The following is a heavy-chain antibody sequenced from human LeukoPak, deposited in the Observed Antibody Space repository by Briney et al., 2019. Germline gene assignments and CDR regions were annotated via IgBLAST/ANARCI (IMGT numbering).Heavy chain of an antibody. CDR3: ARAAYDSSGYNFDY. CDR2: IYYSGST. J-gene: IGHJ4*02. CDR1: GASITYY. Sequence: PSGTLSLTCAVSGASITYYWSWIRQPPGKGLEGIGYIYYSGSTNYNPSLKSRVTISVDTSKNQFSLKLSSVTAADTAVYYCARAAYDSSGYNFDYWGQGTLVTVSS. V-gene: IGHV4-59*01. D-gene: IGHD3-22*01.